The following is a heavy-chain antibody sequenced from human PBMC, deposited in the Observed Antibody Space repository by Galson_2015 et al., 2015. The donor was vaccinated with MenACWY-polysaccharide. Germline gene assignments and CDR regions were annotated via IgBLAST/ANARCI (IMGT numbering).Heavy chain of an antibody. CDR1: QFTFSSHW. J-gene: IGHJ4*02. D-gene: IGHD2/OR15-2a*01. CDR2: INQDGSVT. V-gene: IGHV3-7*03. CDR3: AKISLLSSNFDS. Sequence: SLRHSCAASQFTFSSHWMSWVRQTPGKGLEWLANINQDGSVTQYVDSVKGRFTISRDNTKSSLYLQMNSLRAEDTALYYCAKISLLSSNFDSWGQGTLVTVSS.